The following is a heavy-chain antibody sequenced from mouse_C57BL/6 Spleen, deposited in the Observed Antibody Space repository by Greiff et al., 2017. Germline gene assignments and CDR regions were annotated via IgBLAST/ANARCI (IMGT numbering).Heavy chain of an antibody. CDR1: GYSITSGYY. CDR3: ARDRVYYGYDDGFYYAMDY. D-gene: IGHD2-2*01. Sequence: ESGPGLVKPSQSLSLTCSVTGYSITSGYYWNWIRQFPGNKLEWMGYISYDGSNNYNPSLKNRISITRDTSKNQFFLKLNSVTTEDTATYYCARDRVYYGYDDGFYYAMDYWGQGTSVTVSS. J-gene: IGHJ4*01. V-gene: IGHV3-6*01. CDR2: ISYDGSN.